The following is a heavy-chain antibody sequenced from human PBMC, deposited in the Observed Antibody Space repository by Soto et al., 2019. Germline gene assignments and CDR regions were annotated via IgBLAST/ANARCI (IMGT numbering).Heavy chain of an antibody. CDR3: AKDDSVEWFFPLDA. J-gene: IGHJ5*02. D-gene: IGHD3-3*01. Sequence: EVHLLESGGGLVQPGGSLRLSCSASGFTFRSYAMSWVRQAPGKGLEWVSGISGGGSATYYSDSVRGRFTISRDNSKNTLYLQMNSLRVEDAAGYFWAKDDSVEWFFPLDAWGQGTLVTVSS. V-gene: IGHV3-23*01. CDR2: ISGGGSAT. CDR1: GFTFRSYA.